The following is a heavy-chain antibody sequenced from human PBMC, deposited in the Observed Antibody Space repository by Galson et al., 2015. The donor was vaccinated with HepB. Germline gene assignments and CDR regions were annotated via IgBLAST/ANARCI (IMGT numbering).Heavy chain of an antibody. J-gene: IGHJ6*02. CDR2: IIPIFGTA. Sequence: SVKVSCKASGGTFSSYAISWVRQAPGQGLEWMGGIIPIFGTANYAQKFQGRVTITADESTSTAYMELSSLRSEDTAVYYCASNTIPRYCNGGSCYGNYYYYGMDVWGQGTTVTVSS. V-gene: IGHV1-69*13. CDR1: GGTFSSYA. CDR3: ASNTIPRYCNGGSCYGNYYYYGMDV. D-gene: IGHD2-15*01.